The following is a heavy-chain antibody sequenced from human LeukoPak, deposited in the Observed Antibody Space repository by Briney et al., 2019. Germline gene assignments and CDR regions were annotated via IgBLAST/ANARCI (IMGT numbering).Heavy chain of an antibody. Sequence: GGSLRLSCAASGFPFSNYAMSWVRQAPGKGLEWVSAISGSGGSTYYADSVKGRFTISRDNSKNTLYLQINSLRAEDTAVYYCARHLSGITGYTYGRGIDYWGQGTLVTVSS. J-gene: IGHJ4*02. CDR2: ISGSGGST. D-gene: IGHD5-18*01. CDR1: GFPFSNYA. CDR3: ARHLSGITGYTYGRGIDY. V-gene: IGHV3-23*01.